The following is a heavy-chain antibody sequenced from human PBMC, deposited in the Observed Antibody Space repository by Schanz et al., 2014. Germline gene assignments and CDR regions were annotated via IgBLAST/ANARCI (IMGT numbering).Heavy chain of an antibody. CDR2: INPNSGGT. CDR1: GYTFTAYY. V-gene: IGHV1-2*01. J-gene: IGHJ6*02. D-gene: IGHD2-2*01. Sequence: EVKKPGASVKVSCKASGYTFTAYYIHWVRQAPGRALEWMGWINPNSGGTVYAQKFRSRVIFTTDASMRQAYIELSSLRSEDTVVYYSARRPRSTLSLWNHVQDWDQRPAVDVSS. CDR3: ARRPRSTLSLWNHVQD.